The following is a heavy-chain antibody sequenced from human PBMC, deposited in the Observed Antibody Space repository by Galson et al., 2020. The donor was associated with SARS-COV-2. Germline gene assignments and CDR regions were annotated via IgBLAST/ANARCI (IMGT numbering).Heavy chain of an antibody. J-gene: IGHJ4*02. D-gene: IGHD7-27*01. CDR3: AKNRLGIADLTLDY. Sequence: GGSRRLSCAASGFPFSSYGMHWVRQAPGKGREGVAVISYEGSNKYYADSVKGRFPISRDNSKNTLYLQMNSLRAEDTAVYYCAKNRLGIADLTLDYGGQGTLVTVSS. V-gene: IGHV3-30*18. CDR2: ISYEGSNK. CDR1: GFPFSSYG.